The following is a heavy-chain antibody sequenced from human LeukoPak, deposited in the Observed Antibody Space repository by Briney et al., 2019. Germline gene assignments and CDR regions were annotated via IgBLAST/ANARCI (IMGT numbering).Heavy chain of an antibody. J-gene: IGHJ5*02. CDR1: GGSISSYY. CDR3: ARAESSGWYWFDP. CDR2: IYYSGST. Sequence: SETLSLTCTVSGGSISSYYWSWIRQPPGKGLEWIGYIYYSGSTNYNLSLKSRVTISVDTSKNQFSLKLSSVTAADTAVYYCARAESSGWYWFDPWGQGTLVTVSS. V-gene: IGHV4-59*01. D-gene: IGHD6-19*01.